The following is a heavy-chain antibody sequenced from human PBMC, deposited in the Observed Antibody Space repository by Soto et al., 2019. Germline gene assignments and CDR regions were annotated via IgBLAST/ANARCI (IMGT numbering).Heavy chain of an antibody. V-gene: IGHV1-8*01. D-gene: IGHD6-19*01. CDR3: ARDYSSGYGMDV. CDR1: GYTLTELS. Sequence: ASVKVSCKVSGYTLTELSMHWVRQATGQGLEWMGWMNPNSGNTDYAQKFQGRVTMTRNTSISTAYMELSSLRSEDTAVYYCARDYSSGYGMDVWGQGTTVTVSS. J-gene: IGHJ6*02. CDR2: MNPNSGNT.